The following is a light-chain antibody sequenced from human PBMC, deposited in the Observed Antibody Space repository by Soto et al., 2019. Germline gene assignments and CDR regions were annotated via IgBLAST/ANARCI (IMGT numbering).Light chain of an antibody. Sequence: EIVMTQSPATLSVSPGERATLSCRASQSVSSNLAWYQQKPGQAPRLLIYGASTRATGIPARFSGSGSGTEFTPTISSLQSEDLAVYYCQQDNNWPPFTFGQGTKLEIK. J-gene: IGKJ2*01. CDR2: GAS. CDR3: QQDNNWPPFT. V-gene: IGKV3-15*01. CDR1: QSVSSN.